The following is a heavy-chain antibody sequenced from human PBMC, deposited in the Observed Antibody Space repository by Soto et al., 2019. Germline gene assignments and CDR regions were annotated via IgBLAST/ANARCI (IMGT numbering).Heavy chain of an antibody. CDR3: ARRASSSSLIDY. D-gene: IGHD6-13*01. J-gene: IGHJ4*02. Sequence: PGESLKISCKGSGYSFSTYWIGWVRQMPGTGLEWMGVIYPGDSDTRYSPSFQGQVTTSADKSISTAYLQWSSLKASDTAMYYCARRASSSSLIDYWGQGTPVTVSS. CDR2: IYPGDSDT. V-gene: IGHV5-51*01. CDR1: GYSFSTYW.